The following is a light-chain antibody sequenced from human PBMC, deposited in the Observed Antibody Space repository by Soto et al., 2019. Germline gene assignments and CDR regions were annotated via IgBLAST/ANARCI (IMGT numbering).Light chain of an antibody. V-gene: IGKV4-1*01. CDR3: QQYYGTPWT. J-gene: IGKJ1*01. Sequence: DIVMTQSPDSLAVSLGERATINCQSSHSVLNSGNNYNLLAWYQQKPEQPPKVLIYWASTRESGVPDRFSGSGSGTDFTLTISSLQAEDVAVYYCQQYYGTPWTFGQGTKVEIK. CDR1: HSVLNSGNNYNL. CDR2: WAS.